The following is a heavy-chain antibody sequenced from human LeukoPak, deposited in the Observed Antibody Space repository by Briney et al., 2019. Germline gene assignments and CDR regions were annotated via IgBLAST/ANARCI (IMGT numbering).Heavy chain of an antibody. Sequence: GGTLRLSCAASGFTFSSYGMSWVRQAPGKGLEWVSAISGSGGSTYYADSVKGRFTISRDNSKNTLYLQMNSLRAEDTAVYYCAKDSSGYPNWFDPWGQGTLVTVSS. D-gene: IGHD3-22*01. V-gene: IGHV3-23*01. CDR1: GFTFSSYG. CDR3: AKDSSGYPNWFDP. J-gene: IGHJ5*02. CDR2: ISGSGGST.